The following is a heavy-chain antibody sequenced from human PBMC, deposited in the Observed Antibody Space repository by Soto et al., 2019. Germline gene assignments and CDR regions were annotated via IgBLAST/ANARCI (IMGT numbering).Heavy chain of an antibody. V-gene: IGHV3-30-3*01. CDR1: GFTFSSYA. D-gene: IGHD3-10*01. J-gene: IGHJ4*02. CDR3: ASERPYYGSGIAFDS. CDR2: ISYDGSNK. Sequence: QVQLVESGGGVVQPGRSLRLSCAASGFTFSSYAMHWVRQAPGKGLEWVAVISYDGSNKYYADSVKGRFTISRDNSXXTQYLQMNRLRAEDTAVYYCASERPYYGSGIAFDSWGQGTLVTVSS.